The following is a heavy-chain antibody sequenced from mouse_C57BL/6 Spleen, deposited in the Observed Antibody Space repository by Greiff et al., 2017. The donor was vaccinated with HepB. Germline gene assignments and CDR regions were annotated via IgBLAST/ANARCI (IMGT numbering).Heavy chain of an antibody. Sequence: EVKLMESGGGLVKPGGSLKLSCAASGFTFSSYTMSWVRQTPEKRLEWVATISGGGGNTYYPDSVKGRFTISRDNAKNTLYLHMSSLRSEDTALYYCASYYGIPHWYFDVWGPGTTVTVSS. J-gene: IGHJ1*01. V-gene: IGHV5-9*01. D-gene: IGHD1-1*01. CDR1: GFTFSSYT. CDR3: ASYYGIPHWYFDV. CDR2: ISGGGGNT.